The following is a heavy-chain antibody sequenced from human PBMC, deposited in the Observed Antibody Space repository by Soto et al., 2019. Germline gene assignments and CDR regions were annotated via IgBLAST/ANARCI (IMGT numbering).Heavy chain of an antibody. Sequence: GGSLRLSCAASGFTFSSYWMSWVRQAPGKGLEWVANIKQDGSEKYYVDSVKGRFTISRDNAKNSLYLQMNSLRAEDTAVYYCARLDSSGMGYFDYWGQGILVTVSS. CDR1: GFTFSSYW. J-gene: IGHJ4*02. D-gene: IGHD3-22*01. CDR3: ARLDSSGMGYFDY. V-gene: IGHV3-7*05. CDR2: IKQDGSEK.